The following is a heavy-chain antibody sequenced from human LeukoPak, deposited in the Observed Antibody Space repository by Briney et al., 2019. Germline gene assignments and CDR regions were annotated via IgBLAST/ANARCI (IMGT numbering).Heavy chain of an antibody. CDR1: GFTFSNYA. J-gene: IGHJ4*02. CDR3: VRQDCSSGSCYLDY. Sequence: GGSLRLSCAASGFTFSNYAMHWVRQAPGKGLDWVAVISFHGRDKFYADSVKGRLTISRDNSQNTLFVQMNSLRVEDTAVYYYVRQDCSSGSCYLDYWGQGILVTVSS. D-gene: IGHD2-15*01. V-gene: IGHV3-30*04. CDR2: ISFHGRDK.